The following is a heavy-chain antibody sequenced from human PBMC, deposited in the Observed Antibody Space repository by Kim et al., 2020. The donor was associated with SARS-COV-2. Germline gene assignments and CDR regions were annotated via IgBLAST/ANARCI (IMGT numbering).Heavy chain of an antibody. V-gene: IGHV3-74*03. J-gene: IGHJ4*02. CDR3: VRGTFFSY. CDR2: DGGGT. D-gene: IGHD1-26*01. Sequence: DGGGTLYGDSVEGRFTVSRDNAKNILYLQMNSLRDDDTAVYYCVRGTFFSYWGQGALVTVSS.